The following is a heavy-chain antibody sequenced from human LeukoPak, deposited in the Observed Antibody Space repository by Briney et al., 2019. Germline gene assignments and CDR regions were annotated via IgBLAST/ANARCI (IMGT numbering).Heavy chain of an antibody. D-gene: IGHD6-19*01. CDR2: INTNTGNP. CDR1: GYTFSSYV. V-gene: IGHV7-4-1*02. CDR3: ARDVGGIAVAAPYNWFDP. J-gene: IGHJ5*02. Sequence: ASVKVSCKASGYTFSSYVMNWVRQAPGQGLEWMGWINTNTGNPTYAQGFTGRFVFSLDTSVSTAYLQISSLKAEDTAVYYCARDVGGIAVAAPYNWFDPWGQGTLVTVSS.